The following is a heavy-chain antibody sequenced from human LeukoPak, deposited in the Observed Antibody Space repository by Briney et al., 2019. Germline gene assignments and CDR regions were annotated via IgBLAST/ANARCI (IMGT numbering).Heavy chain of an antibody. V-gene: IGHV4-59*01. CDR3: ARGVCSGGSCRNWFDP. J-gene: IGHJ5*02. D-gene: IGHD2-15*01. Sequence: SETLSLTCTVSGGSISSYYWSWIRQPPGKGLEWIGYIYYSGSTNYNPSLESRVTISVDTSKNQFSLKLSSVTAADTAVYYCARGVCSGGSCRNWFDPWGQGTLVTVSS. CDR2: IYYSGST. CDR1: GGSISSYY.